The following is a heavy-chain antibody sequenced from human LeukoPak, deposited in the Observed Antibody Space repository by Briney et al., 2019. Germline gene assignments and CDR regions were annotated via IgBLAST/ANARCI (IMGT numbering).Heavy chain of an antibody. CDR2: ISGSGGST. V-gene: IGHV3-23*01. J-gene: IGHJ3*01. D-gene: IGHD6-13*01. Sequence: PGGSLRLSCAASGFTFSSYAMSWVRQAPGKGLEWVSAISGSGGSTYYADSVKGRFTISRDNSKNTLYLQMNSLRAEDTAVYYCARVGRAITAAGFGAFDVWGQGTMATVSS. CDR1: GFTFSSYA. CDR3: ARVGRAITAAGFGAFDV.